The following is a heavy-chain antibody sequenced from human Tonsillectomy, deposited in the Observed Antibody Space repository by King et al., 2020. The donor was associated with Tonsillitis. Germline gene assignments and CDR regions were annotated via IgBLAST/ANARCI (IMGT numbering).Heavy chain of an antibody. Sequence: VQLQESGPGLLKPSQTLSLTCTVSGGSIISGDDYWSWIRQPPGKGLEWIGYIYYSGYTYYNPSLTSLKSRVSMSVDTSKNQFSLNLTSVTAADTAVYYCARDARYCSGGTCYSVWDYWGQGTLVTVSS. J-gene: IGHJ4*02. V-gene: IGHV4-30-4*01. CDR2: IYYSGYT. D-gene: IGHD2-15*01. CDR1: GGSIISGDDY. CDR3: ARDARYCSGGTCYSVWDY.